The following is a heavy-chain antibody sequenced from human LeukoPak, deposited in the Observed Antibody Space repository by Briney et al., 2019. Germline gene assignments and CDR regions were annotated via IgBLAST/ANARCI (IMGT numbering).Heavy chain of an antibody. CDR3: ARGVTGYYFDY. V-gene: IGHV3-48*01. CDR2: ISSSSSTI. J-gene: IGHJ4*02. D-gene: IGHD5-18*01. CDR1: GVTFSSYS. Sequence: GSLRLSCAASGVTFSSYSMNWVRQAPGKGLEWVSYISSSSSTIYYADCVKGRFTISRDNAKNSLYLQMNSLRAEDTAVYYCARGVTGYYFDYWGQGTLVTVSS.